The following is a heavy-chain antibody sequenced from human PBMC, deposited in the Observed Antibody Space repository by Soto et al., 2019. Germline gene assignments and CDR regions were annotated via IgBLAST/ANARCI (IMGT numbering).Heavy chain of an antibody. D-gene: IGHD5-18*01. CDR3: AAPGSEGYSYGYVLFDY. V-gene: IGHV4-39*01. Sequence: QLQLQESGPGLVKPSETLSLTCTVSGGSISSSSYYWGWIREPPGKGLEWIGSIYYSGSTYYNPSLKSRVTISVDPSKDHFSLKRSSVTAADTAVYYCAAPGSEGYSYGYVLFDYWGQGTLVTVYS. J-gene: IGHJ4*02. CDR2: IYYSGST. CDR1: GGSISSSSYY.